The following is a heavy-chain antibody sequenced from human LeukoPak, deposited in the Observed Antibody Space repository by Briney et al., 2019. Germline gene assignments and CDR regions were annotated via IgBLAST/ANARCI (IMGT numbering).Heavy chain of an antibody. CDR3: ARISVAGTPLDAFDI. CDR1: GFTFSSYA. D-gene: IGHD6-19*01. CDR2: IKQDGSDK. Sequence: GGSLRLSCAASGFTFSSYAMSWVRQAPGKGLEWVANIKQDGSDKNYVDSVKGRFTISRDNAKNSMYLQMNSLRAEDTAVYYCARISVAGTPLDAFDIWGQGTMVTVSS. V-gene: IGHV3-7*01. J-gene: IGHJ3*02.